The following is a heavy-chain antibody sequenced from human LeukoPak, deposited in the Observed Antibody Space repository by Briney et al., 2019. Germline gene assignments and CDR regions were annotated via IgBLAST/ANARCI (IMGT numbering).Heavy chain of an antibody. CDR2: IRGSGTST. J-gene: IGHJ1*01. Sequence: GGSLRLSCVGSGFTFSNYAMMWVRQTQGKRLEWFSAIRGSGTSTFYADSVKGRFTIFRDNFKNTVYLQMNNLRADDSAVYYCARDPNGDYIGAFDFQRWGLGTQVTVSS. CDR3: ARDPNGDYIGAFDFQR. D-gene: IGHD4-17*01. V-gene: IGHV3-23*01. CDR1: GFTFSNYA.